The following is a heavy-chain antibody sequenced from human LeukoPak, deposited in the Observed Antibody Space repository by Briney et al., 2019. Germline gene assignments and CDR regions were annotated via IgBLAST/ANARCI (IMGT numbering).Heavy chain of an antibody. CDR2: IHFSGGT. CDR3: ARRVQMSSASATSNTWLDP. J-gene: IGHJ5*02. V-gene: IGHV4-59*01. D-gene: IGHD3-10*01. Sequence: SETLSLTCTVSGDSISNYYWNWIRQPPGKGLEWIGHIHFSGGTNYNPSLNSRVTISVGSPKNQFSLRLISVTAADAAVYYCARRVQMSSASATSNTWLDPWGQGTLVSVSS. CDR1: GDSISNYY.